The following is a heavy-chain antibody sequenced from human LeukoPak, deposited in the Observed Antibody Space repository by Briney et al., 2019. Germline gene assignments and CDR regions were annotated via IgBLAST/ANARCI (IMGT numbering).Heavy chain of an antibody. Sequence: SETLSLTCTVSGGSISSGDYYWSWIRQHPGKGLEWIGYIYYSGSTYYNPSLKSRVTISVDTSKNQFSLKLSSVTAADTAVYYCARDRLYCSGGSCYSISGYGMGVWGQGTTVTVSS. CDR3: ARDRLYCSGGSCYSISGYGMGV. CDR2: IYYSGST. V-gene: IGHV4-31*03. CDR1: GGSISSGDYY. J-gene: IGHJ6*02. D-gene: IGHD2-15*01.